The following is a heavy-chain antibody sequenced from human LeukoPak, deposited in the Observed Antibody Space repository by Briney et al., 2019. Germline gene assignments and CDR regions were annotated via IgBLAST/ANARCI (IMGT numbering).Heavy chain of an antibody. CDR3: MRHEEEDGYNAKPFDF. V-gene: IGHV4-39*01. CDR2: IYDSGNT. Sequence: PSETLSLTCTVSGGSISNSNCYWGWVRQPPGRGLEWIGTIYDSGNTYYNPSLKSRVTISVDTSKNQFSLRLSSVTAADTAVYFCMRHEEEDGYNAKPFDFWGQGTLVTVSS. J-gene: IGHJ4*02. D-gene: IGHD5-24*01. CDR1: GGSISNSNCY.